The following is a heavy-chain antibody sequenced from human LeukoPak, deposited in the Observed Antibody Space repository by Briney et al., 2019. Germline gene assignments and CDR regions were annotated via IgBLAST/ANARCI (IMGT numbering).Heavy chain of an antibody. Sequence: SETLSLTCAVSGYSISNGYCWGWIRQPPGKGPEWIGSIYHSGTTCYNPSLKSRVTMSVDTSKNQFSLKLTSVSAADTAVYYCARGSGYSYGYPFDYWGQGTLVTVSS. CDR3: ARGSGYSYGYPFDY. CDR2: IYHSGTT. D-gene: IGHD5-18*01. CDR1: GYSISNGYC. V-gene: IGHV4-38-2*01. J-gene: IGHJ4*02.